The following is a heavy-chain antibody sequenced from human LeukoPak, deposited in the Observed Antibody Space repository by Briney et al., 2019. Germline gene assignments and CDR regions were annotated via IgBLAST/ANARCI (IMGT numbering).Heavy chain of an antibody. Sequence: PGGSLRLSCAASGFTFSSYAMHWVRQAPGKGLEWVAVISYDGSNKYYADSVKGRFTISRDNAKNSLYLQMNSLRAEDTAVYYCARDHYGSGDGGYFDYWGQGTLVTVSS. J-gene: IGHJ4*02. D-gene: IGHD3-10*01. CDR2: ISYDGSNK. CDR3: ARDHYGSGDGGYFDY. V-gene: IGHV3-30-3*01. CDR1: GFTFSSYA.